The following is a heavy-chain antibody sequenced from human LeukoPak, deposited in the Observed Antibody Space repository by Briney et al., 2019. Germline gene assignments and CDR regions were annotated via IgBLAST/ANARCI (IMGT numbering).Heavy chain of an antibody. CDR1: GYSFSSYW. CDR2: IYPGESET. D-gene: IGHD6-13*01. J-gene: IGHJ4*02. CDR3: AKLGAYSSSWYGFFDY. V-gene: IGHV5-51*01. Sequence: GESLKISCKGSGYSFSSYWIGWVRQMPGKGLEWMGIIYPGESETRYSPSVQGQVTISADKSITTAYLQWSSLKASDTAMYYCAKLGAYSSSWYGFFDYWGQGTLVAVSS.